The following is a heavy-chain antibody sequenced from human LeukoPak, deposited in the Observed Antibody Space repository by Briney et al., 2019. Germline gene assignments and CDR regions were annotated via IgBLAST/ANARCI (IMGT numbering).Heavy chain of an antibody. V-gene: IGHV4-59*11. CDR2: IHYSGVT. D-gene: IGHD3-10*01. CDR1: GGSISGHY. J-gene: IGHJ4*02. Sequence: SETLSLTCTVSGGSISGHYWSWIRQPPGKGLEWIAYIHYSGVTTYNPSLRSRVTMSVDTSENQFSLKLTSLTAADTAVYYCARTTPHGSGDYWGQGTLVTVSS. CDR3: ARTTPHGSGDY.